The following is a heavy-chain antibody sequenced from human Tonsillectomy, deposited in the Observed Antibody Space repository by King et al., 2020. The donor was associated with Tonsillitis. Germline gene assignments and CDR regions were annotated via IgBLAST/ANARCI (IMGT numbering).Heavy chain of an antibody. J-gene: IGHJ6*02. Sequence: QLQESGPGLVKPSQTLSLTCTVSGGSISSGGYYWSWIRQHPGKGLEWIGYIYYSGSTYYNPSLKSRVTISVDTSKNQFSLKLSSVTAADTAVYYCARDMIWGNGEYQLRHRPHYYGMDVWGQGTTATVSS. CDR2: IYYSGST. V-gene: IGHV4-31*03. D-gene: IGHD2-2*01. CDR1: GGSISSGGYY. CDR3: ARDMIWGNGEYQLRHRPHYYGMDV.